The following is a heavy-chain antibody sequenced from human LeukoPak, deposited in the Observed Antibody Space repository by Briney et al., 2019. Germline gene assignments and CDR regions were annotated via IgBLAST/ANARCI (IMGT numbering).Heavy chain of an antibody. V-gene: IGHV1-2*02. D-gene: IGHD3-10*01. CDR2: INPNSGGT. CDR1: GYTFTGYY. J-gene: IGHJ6*03. Sequence: ASVKVSCKASGYTFTGYYMHWVRQAPGQGLEWMGWINPNSGGTNYAQKFQGRVTMTRDTSISTAYMELSSLRSEDTAVYYCARGRVRGVIVYYYYYMDVWGKGTTVTISS. CDR3: ARGRVRGVIVYYYYYMDV.